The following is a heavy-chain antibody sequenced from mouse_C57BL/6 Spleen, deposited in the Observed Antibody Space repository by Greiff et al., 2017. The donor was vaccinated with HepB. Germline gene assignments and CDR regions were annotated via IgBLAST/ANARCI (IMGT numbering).Heavy chain of an antibody. CDR1: GYTFTSYW. J-gene: IGHJ3*01. CDR2: IDPSDSYT. D-gene: IGHD1-1*01. Sequence: VKLMESGAELVKPGASVKLSCKASGYTFTSYWMQWVKQRPGQGLEWIGEIDPSDSYTNYNQKFKGKATLTVDTSSSTAYMQLSSLTSEDSAVYYCARRGSYYGSSQAWFAYWGQGTLVTVSA. V-gene: IGHV1-50*01. CDR3: ARRGSYYGSSQAWFAY.